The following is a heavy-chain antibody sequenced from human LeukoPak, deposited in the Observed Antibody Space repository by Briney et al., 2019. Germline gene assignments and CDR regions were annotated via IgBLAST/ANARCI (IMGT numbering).Heavy chain of an antibody. CDR1: GFTFSSYS. V-gene: IGHV3-21*01. J-gene: IGHJ3*02. CDR2: ISSSSSYI. D-gene: IGHD1-26*01. CDR3: ARVGARLNDAFDI. Sequence: KAGGSLRLSCAASGFTFSSYSMNWVRQAPGKGLEWVSSISSSSSYIYYADSVKGRFTISRDNAKNSLYLQMNSLRAEDTAVYYCARVGARLNDAFDIWGQGTMVTVSS.